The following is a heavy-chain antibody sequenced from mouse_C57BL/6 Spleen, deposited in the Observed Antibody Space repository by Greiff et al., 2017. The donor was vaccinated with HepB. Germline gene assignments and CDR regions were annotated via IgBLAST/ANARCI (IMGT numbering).Heavy chain of an antibody. V-gene: IGHV5-17*01. CDR3: ARRTALRPWYFEV. CDR1: GFTFSDYG. CDR2: ISSGSSTI. Sequence: EVMLVESGGGLVKPGGSLKLSCAASGFTFSDYGMHWVRQAPEKGLEWVAYISSGSSTIYYADTVKGRFTISRDNAKNTLFLQMTSRRSEDTAMYYCARRTALRPWYFEVWGTGTTVTVSS. D-gene: IGHD1-2*01. J-gene: IGHJ1*03.